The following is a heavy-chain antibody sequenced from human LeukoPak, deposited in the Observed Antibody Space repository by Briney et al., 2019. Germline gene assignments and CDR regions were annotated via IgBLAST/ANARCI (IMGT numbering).Heavy chain of an antibody. CDR1: GFTFSSYA. Sequence: GGSQRLSCAASGFTFSSYAMSWVRQAPGKGLEWVSAISGSGGSTYYADSVKGRFTISRDNSKNTLYLKMNSLRAEDTAVYYCAKRGSIAARRSRDNWFDPWGQGTLVTVSS. J-gene: IGHJ5*02. D-gene: IGHD6-6*01. CDR3: AKRGSIAARRSRDNWFDP. V-gene: IGHV3-23*01. CDR2: ISGSGGST.